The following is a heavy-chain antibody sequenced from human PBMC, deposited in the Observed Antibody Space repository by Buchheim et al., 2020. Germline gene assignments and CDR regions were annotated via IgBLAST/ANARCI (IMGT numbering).Heavy chain of an antibody. J-gene: IGHJ5*02. CDR2: MNPNSGNT. CDR3: ARRVGYCTGGVCYSHNWFDP. V-gene: IGHV1-8*01. D-gene: IGHD2-8*02. CDR1: GYTFTSYD. Sequence: QVQLVQSGAEVKKPGASVKVSCKASGYTFTSYDINWVRQATGQGLEWMGWMNPNSGNTGYAQKFQGRVTMTRNTSISTAYMELSSLRSEDTAVYYCARRVGYCTGGVCYSHNWFDPWGQGTLGTVSS.